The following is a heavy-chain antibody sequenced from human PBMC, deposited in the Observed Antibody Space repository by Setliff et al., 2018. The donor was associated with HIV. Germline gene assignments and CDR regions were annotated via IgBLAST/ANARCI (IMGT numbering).Heavy chain of an antibody. J-gene: IGHJ4*02. CDR1: GYTFTSYD. V-gene: IGHV1-8*02. CDR3: AKPFGNDGSRQLDS. D-gene: IGHD2-15*01. CDR2: MNPNSGNT. Sequence: ASVKVSCKASGYTFTSYDINWVRQATGQGLEWMGWMNPNSGNTGYAQKFQGRVTMTRNTSISTAYMELSSLRSDDTAIYYCAKPFGNDGSRQLDSWGQGTLVTVSS.